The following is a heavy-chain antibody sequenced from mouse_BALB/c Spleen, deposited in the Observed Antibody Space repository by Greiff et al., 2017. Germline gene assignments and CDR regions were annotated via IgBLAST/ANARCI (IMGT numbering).Heavy chain of an antibody. CDR2: ISYDGSN. CDR1: GYSITSGYY. Sequence: EVQLVESGPGLVKPSQSLSLTCSVTGYSITSGYYWNWIRQFPGNKLEWMGYISYDGSNNYNPSLKNRISITRDTSKNQFFLKLNSVTTEDTATYYCARNYDYGTYAMDYWGQGTSVTVSS. V-gene: IGHV3-6*02. CDR3: ARNYDYGTYAMDY. D-gene: IGHD2-4*01. J-gene: IGHJ4*01.